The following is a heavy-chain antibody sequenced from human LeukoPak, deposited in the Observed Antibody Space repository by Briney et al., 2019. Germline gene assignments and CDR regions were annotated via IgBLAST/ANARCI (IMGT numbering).Heavy chain of an antibody. D-gene: IGHD3-9*01. V-gene: IGHV1-69*01. CDR3: ARDLGGEYYDILTGAFDY. CDR2: IIPIFGTA. CDR1: GGTFSSYA. Sequence: GASVKVSCKASGGTFSSYAISWVRQAPGQGLEWMGGIIPIFGTANYAQKFQGRVTVTADESTSTAYMELSSLRSEDTAVYYCARDLGGEYYDILTGAFDYWGQGTLVTVSS. J-gene: IGHJ4*02.